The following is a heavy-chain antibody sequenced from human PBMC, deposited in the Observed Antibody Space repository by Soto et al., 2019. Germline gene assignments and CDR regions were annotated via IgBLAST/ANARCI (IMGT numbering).Heavy chain of an antibody. V-gene: IGHV1-8*01. CDR1: GYTFTSYD. CDR3: ARQWELSGYYYGMDV. D-gene: IGHD1-26*01. J-gene: IGHJ6*02. CDR2: MNPNSGNT. Sequence: QVQLVQSGAEVKKPGAPVKVSCKASGYTFTSYDVNWVRQATGQGLEWMGWMNPNSGNTGFAQKFQGRVTMTRDTSISTAYMELSSLRSEDTAVYYCARQWELSGYYYGMDVWGQGTTVTVSS.